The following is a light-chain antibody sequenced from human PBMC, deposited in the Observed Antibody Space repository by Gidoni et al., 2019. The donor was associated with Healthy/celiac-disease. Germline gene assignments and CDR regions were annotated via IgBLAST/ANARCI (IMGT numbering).Light chain of an antibody. Sequence: QSALPQPASVSGSPGQAITISCNGTSSDVGIYNLVSWYQQHPGKAPKLMLYEGSKRPSGVSNRFSGSNSGNTASLTISVLQAEDEADYYCCSYAGSSTWVFGGGTKLTVL. V-gene: IGLV2-23*01. J-gene: IGLJ3*02. CDR1: SSDVGIYNL. CDR2: EGS. CDR3: CSYAGSSTWV.